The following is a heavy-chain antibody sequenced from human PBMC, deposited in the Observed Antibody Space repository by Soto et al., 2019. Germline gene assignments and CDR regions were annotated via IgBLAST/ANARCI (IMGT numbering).Heavy chain of an antibody. Sequence: SQTLSLTCAISGDSVSSNSAAWNWIRQSPSRGLEWLGRTYYRSKWYNDYAVSVKSRITINPDTSKNQFSLQLNSVTPEDTAVYYCARDVMESGYHYYYYGMDVWGQGTTVTVSS. J-gene: IGHJ6*02. D-gene: IGHD5-12*01. V-gene: IGHV6-1*01. CDR2: TYYRSKWYN. CDR1: GDSVSSNSAA. CDR3: ARDVMESGYHYYYYGMDV.